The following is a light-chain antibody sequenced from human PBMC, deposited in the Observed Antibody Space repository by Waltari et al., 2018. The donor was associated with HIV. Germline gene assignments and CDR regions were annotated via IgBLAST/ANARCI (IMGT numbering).Light chain of an antibody. J-gene: IGKJ4*01. CDR3: QQYYTLRTT. Sequence: DIVMTQSPDPLAVSLGPRATVTCTSCRTVLCIRNYLAWYQQKPGQAPKLLIYEASTRAFGVPDRFSGSGSGTDFSLTISRVQADDVAIYYCQQYYTLRTTFGGGTKIEI. CDR2: EAS. V-gene: IGKV4-1*01. CDR1: RTVLCIRNY.